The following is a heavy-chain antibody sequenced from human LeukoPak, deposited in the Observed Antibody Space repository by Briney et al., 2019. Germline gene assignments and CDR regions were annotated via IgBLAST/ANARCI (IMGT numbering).Heavy chain of an antibody. CDR1: GFTFDDYA. CDR2: ISWNSGSI. V-gene: IGHV3-9*01. J-gene: IGHJ4*02. Sequence: GGSLRLSCAASGFTFDDYAMHWVRQATGRGVEWVSGISWNSGSIGYADSVKGRFTIYRDNAKNTLYLQMNSLRAEDTAVYYCANARGSLSSQLDYWGQGTPVTVSS. CDR3: ANARGSLSSQLDY. D-gene: IGHD1-26*01.